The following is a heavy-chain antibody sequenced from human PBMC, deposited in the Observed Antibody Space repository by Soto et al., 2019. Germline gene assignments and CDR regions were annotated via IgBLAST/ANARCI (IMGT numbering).Heavy chain of an antibody. D-gene: IGHD6-6*01. V-gene: IGHV4-31*01. CDR2: IYYSGST. CDR1: GGSISIGGYY. Sequence: QVQLQESGPGLVKPSQPLSLTCTVSGGSISIGGYYWSWIRQNPEKGLEWIGYIYYSGSTYYNPSLKSLITISVDTSKNQFSLKLNSVTAADTAVYYCARRASSGRDPFYFDYWGQGSLVTVSS. CDR3: ARRASSGRDPFYFDY. J-gene: IGHJ4*02.